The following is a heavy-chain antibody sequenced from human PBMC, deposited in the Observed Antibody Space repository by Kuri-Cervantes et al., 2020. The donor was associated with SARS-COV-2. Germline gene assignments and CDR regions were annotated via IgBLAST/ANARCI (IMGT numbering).Heavy chain of an antibody. CDR1: GGSISSGGYY. V-gene: IGHV4-61*08. J-gene: IGHJ3*02. CDR3: ARGGFLTGYRGTRGAFDI. D-gene: IGHD3-9*01. Sequence: ESLKISCTVSGGSISSGGYYWSWIRQPPGKGLEWIGEINHSGSTNYNPSLKSRVTISVDTSKNQFSLKLSSVTAADTAVYYCARGGFLTGYRGTRGAFDIWGQGTMVTVSS. CDR2: INHSGST.